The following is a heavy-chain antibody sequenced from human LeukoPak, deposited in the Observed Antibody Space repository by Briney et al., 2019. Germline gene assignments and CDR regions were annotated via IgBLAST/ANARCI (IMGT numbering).Heavy chain of an antibody. CDR3: ARGADGVSSNSRGWFDP. Sequence: GGSLRLSCAASGFTFDDYGMNWVRQAPGKGLEWVSGINWNGGSTGYADSVRGRFTISRDNAKNSLYLQMNSLRAEDTAVYSCARGADGVSSNSRGWFDPWGQGTLVTVSS. V-gene: IGHV3-20*04. D-gene: IGHD2-15*01. J-gene: IGHJ5*02. CDR1: GFTFDDYG. CDR2: INWNGGST.